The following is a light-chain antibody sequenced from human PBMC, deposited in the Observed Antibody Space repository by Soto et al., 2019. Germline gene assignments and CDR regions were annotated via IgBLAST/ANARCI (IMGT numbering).Light chain of an antibody. J-gene: IGLJ2*01. V-gene: IGLV2-14*03. Sequence: QSVLTQPASVSGSPGQSITIPCTGTSSDIGGYNYVSWYQQHPGKAPELMIFDVSYRPSGISDRFSGSKSGNTASLTISGLQPEDEADYYCSSYGASSTLFGGGTKLTVL. CDR1: SSDIGGYNY. CDR2: DVS. CDR3: SSYGASSTL.